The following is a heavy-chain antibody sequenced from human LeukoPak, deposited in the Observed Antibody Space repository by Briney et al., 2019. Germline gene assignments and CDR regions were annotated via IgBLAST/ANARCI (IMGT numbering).Heavy chain of an antibody. CDR3: ARGVRYFADFTK. V-gene: IGHV4-59*01. Sequence: SETLSLTCTVSGGAISYYYWNCMRQPPGKGLEWIGYIYYTGNTNYNPSLKSRVTISVDTSKNQFSLKLSSVTAADTAVYYCARGVRYFADFTKWGQGTLVTVSS. J-gene: IGHJ4*02. D-gene: IGHD3-9*01. CDR2: IYYTGNT. CDR1: GGAISYYY.